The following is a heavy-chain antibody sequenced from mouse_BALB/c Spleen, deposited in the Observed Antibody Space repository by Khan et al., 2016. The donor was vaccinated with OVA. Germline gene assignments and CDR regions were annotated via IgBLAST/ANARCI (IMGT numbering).Heavy chain of an antibody. CDR2: ISYSGST. J-gene: IGHJ3*01. D-gene: IGHD3-3*01. Sequence: EVQLQESGPGLVKPSQSLSLTCTVTGYSITSDYSWNWIRQFPGNRLEWMGYISYSGSTSYTPSLKSRISITRDTSKNQFFLQLNSVTAEDTATYYFAWGRVYWGQGTLVTVSA. CDR3: AWGRVY. CDR1: GYSITSDYS. V-gene: IGHV3-2*02.